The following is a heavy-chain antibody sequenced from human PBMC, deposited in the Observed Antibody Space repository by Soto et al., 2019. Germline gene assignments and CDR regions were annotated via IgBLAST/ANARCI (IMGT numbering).Heavy chain of an antibody. J-gene: IGHJ4*02. CDR2: VSFDESHK. CDR1: GFTFSDYG. V-gene: IGHV3-30*18. Sequence: ESVGGVVQPGKSLRLSCAGAGFTFSDYGMHWVRQAPGKGLEWVAVVSFDESHKYYGDSVKGRFTISRDNFKNTLYLLMDSLTPEDTAVYYCAKARGYYDTTGYMDLWGQGALVTVSS. D-gene: IGHD3-22*01. CDR3: AKARGYYDTTGYMDL.